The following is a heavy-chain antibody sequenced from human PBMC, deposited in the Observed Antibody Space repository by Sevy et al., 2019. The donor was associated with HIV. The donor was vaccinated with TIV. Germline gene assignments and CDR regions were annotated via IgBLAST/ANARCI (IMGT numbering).Heavy chain of an antibody. CDR3: ARDLEFYDYGDYGPAFMPDY. J-gene: IGHJ4*02. Sequence: GSLRLSCAASGFTFSTYGMHWVRQAPGKGLEWVAVMWFDGSNTYYADSVKGRFTISRDIAKNTLHLQMNSLRAEETAVYYCARDLEFYDYGDYGPAFMPDYWGQGTLVTVSS. CDR1: GFTFSTYG. CDR2: MWFDGSNT. V-gene: IGHV3-33*01. D-gene: IGHD4-17*01.